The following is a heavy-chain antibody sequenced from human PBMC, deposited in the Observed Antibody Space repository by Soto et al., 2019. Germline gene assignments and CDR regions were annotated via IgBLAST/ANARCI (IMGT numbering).Heavy chain of an antibody. CDR2: VYYTGST. CDR3: ARGRTVRNYADDSSDYFYFFDY. CDR1: GDSISTFY. D-gene: IGHD3-22*01. V-gene: IGHV4-59*01. J-gene: IGHJ4*02. Sequence: PSETLSLTCTVSGDSISTFYLGWIRQSPGKELECIGYVYYTGSTNYNPSLKSRVTISVDRSKNQFSLKLTSANAADTAVYYCARGRTVRNYADDSSDYFYFFDYWGQGTQVTVYS.